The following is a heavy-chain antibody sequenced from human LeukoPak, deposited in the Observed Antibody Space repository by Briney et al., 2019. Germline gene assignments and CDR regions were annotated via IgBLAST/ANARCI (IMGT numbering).Heavy chain of an antibody. V-gene: IGHV4-34*01. CDR2: INHGGST. CDR1: GGSFSGYY. D-gene: IGHD4-11*01. CDR3: ARGDYSEGWFDP. J-gene: IGHJ5*02. Sequence: SETLSLTCAVYGGSFSGYYWSWIRQPPGKGLEWIGEINHGGSTNYNPSLKSRVTISVDTSKNQFSLKLSSVTAADTAVYYCARGDYSEGWFDPWGQGTLVTVSS.